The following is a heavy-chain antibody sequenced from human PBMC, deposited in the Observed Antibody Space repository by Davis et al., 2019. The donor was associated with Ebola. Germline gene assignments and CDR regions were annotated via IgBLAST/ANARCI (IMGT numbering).Heavy chain of an antibody. V-gene: IGHV1-18*01. CDR2: NSAYNGKT. Sequence: ASVLVSCKASLYTFTSYGISRVRHPPGQGLEWMGWNSAYNGKTYYAKKLQGRVTMTTDTSTSTAYMELRSLRSDDTAVYYCARVLVGATPGGYWGQGTLVTGAS. D-gene: IGHD1-26*01. CDR3: ARVLVGATPGGY. CDR1: LYTFTSYG. J-gene: IGHJ4*02.